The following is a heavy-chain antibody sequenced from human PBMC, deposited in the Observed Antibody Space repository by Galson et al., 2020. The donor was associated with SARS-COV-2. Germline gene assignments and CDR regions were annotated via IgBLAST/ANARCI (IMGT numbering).Heavy chain of an antibody. D-gene: IGHD2-2*02. Sequence: GESLKISCAASGFTFSSSAMSWVRQAPGKGLEWVSAISGSGTYTYYADSVKGRFTISRDNSKNTLYLQMNSLRAEDTAVYYCARDERYCSSTSCYRVEAFDIWGQGTMVTVSS. J-gene: IGHJ3*02. CDR3: ARDERYCSSTSCYRVEAFDI. CDR1: GFTFSSSA. CDR2: ISGSGTYT. V-gene: IGHV3-23*01.